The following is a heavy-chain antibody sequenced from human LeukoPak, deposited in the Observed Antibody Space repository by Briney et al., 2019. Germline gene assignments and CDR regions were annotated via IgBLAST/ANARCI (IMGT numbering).Heavy chain of an antibody. J-gene: IGHJ3*02. CDR2: INSDGRST. D-gene: IGHD3-22*01. V-gene: IGHV3-74*01. Sequence: GGSLRLSCAASGFTFSSYWMHWVRQAPGKGLVGVSRINSDGRSTNYADSVKGRFTISRDNSKDTLYLQMNSLRAEDTAVYYCAKVLGGNYDSSGYYYLDAFDIWGQGTMVTVSS. CDR1: GFTFSSYW. CDR3: AKVLGGNYDSSGYYYLDAFDI.